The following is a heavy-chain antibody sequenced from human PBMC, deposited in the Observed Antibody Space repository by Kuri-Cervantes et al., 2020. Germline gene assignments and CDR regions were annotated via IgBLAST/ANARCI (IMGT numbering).Heavy chain of an antibody. CDR3: AIVPAAHPQVSWFDP. D-gene: IGHD2-2*01. CDR1: GYTFTSYA. J-gene: IGHJ5*02. Sequence: SVKVSCKASGYTFTSYAMHWVRQAPGQGLEWMGWINPNSGGTNYAQKFQGRVTITADESTSTAYMELSSLRSEDTAVYYCAIVPAAHPQVSWFDPWGQGTLVTVPQ. V-gene: IGHV1-69*13. CDR2: INPNSGGT.